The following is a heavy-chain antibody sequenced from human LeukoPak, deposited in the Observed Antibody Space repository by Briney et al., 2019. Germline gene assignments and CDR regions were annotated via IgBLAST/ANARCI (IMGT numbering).Heavy chain of an antibody. D-gene: IGHD5-18*01. Sequence: GGSLRLSCAASGFTFSSYDMHWVRQATGKGLEWVSAIGTAGDTYYPGSVKGRFTISRENAKNSLYLQMNSLRAGDTAVYYCARGGVQLWSHWGQEPWSPSPQ. CDR3: ARGGVQLWSH. J-gene: IGHJ4*01. CDR2: IGTAGDT. CDR1: GFTFSSYD. V-gene: IGHV3-13*01.